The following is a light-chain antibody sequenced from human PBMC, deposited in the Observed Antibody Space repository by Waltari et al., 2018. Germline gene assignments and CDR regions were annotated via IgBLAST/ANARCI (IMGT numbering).Light chain of an antibody. CDR1: QSILFTSNNKNY. J-gene: IGKJ2*01. CDR2: WAS. CDR3: QQYYSTPYT. V-gene: IGKV4-1*01. Sequence: DIMMTQSPDSLAVYLGERATITCKSSQSILFTSNNKNYLAWYQQRPGQPPKLLIYWASTRESGVPDRFSGSGSGTDFTLTISSLQTEDVAVYYCQQYYSTPYTFGQGTKLEI.